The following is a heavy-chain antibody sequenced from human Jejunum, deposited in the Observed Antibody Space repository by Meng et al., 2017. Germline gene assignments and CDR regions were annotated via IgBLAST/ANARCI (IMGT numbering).Heavy chain of an antibody. CDR1: GYTFSSQP. CDR3: ARHTGNLGLDY. CDR2: INTNTGNA. J-gene: IGHJ4*02. V-gene: IGHV7-4-1*02. Sequence: QVQPVQSGSELKKPGASVKVSCKASGYTFSSQPLNWVRQAPGQGLEWIGWINTNTGNANYGPDFTGRFVFSLDTSVSTAYLQISSLSAEDTAVYYCARHTGNLGLDYWGQGTLVTVSS. D-gene: IGHD4-23*01.